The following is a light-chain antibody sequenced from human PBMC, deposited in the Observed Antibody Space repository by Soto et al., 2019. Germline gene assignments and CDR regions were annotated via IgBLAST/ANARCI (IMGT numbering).Light chain of an antibody. CDR3: QQYSSSSEWT. J-gene: IGKJ1*01. Sequence: DINISQSPSTLSASVGDRVIITCRASQSISSWLAWYQQKPGKAPKLLIYDASSLESGVPSRFSGSGSGTEFTLTISSLQPDDFATYYCQQYSSSSEWTFGQGTKVEIK. CDR1: QSISSW. CDR2: DAS. V-gene: IGKV1-5*01.